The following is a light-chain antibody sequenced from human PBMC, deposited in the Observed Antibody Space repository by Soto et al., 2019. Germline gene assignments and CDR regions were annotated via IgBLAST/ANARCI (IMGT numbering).Light chain of an antibody. CDR3: QQRSNWPIT. CDR2: DAS. Sequence: EIVLTQSPATLSLSPGERATLSCWASQSVSSYLAWYQQKPGQAPRLLIYDASNRATGIPARFSGSGSGTDFTLTISSLEPEDFALHYCQQRSNWPITFGQGTRLEIK. CDR1: QSVSSY. V-gene: IGKV3-11*01. J-gene: IGKJ5*01.